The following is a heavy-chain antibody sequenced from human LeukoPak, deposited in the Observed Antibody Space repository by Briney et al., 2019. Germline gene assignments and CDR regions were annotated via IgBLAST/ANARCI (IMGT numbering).Heavy chain of an antibody. V-gene: IGHV4-34*01. J-gene: IGHJ4*02. Sequence: SETLSLTCAVYGGSFSGYYWSWIRQPPGKRLEWIGEINHSGSTNYNPSLKSRVTISVDTSKNQFSLKLRSVTAADTAVYYCAMVRGRWLQIPSGYFDYWGQGTLVTVSS. D-gene: IGHD5-24*01. CDR3: AMVRGRWLQIPSGYFDY. CDR2: INHSGST. CDR1: GGSFSGYY.